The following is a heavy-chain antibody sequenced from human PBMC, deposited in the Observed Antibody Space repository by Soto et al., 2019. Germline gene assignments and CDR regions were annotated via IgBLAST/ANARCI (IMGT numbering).Heavy chain of an antibody. CDR2: IDPSDSYT. V-gene: IGHV5-10-1*01. CDR1: GYSFTSYW. Sequence: GGSLKISCKGSGYSFTSYWISWVRQMPGKGLEWMGRIDPSDSYTNYSPSFQGHVTISADKSISTAYLQWSSLKASDTAMYYCARAKYGGAYSPFDNWGQGSLVTSPQ. D-gene: IGHD1-26*01. CDR3: ARAKYGGAYSPFDN. J-gene: IGHJ4*02.